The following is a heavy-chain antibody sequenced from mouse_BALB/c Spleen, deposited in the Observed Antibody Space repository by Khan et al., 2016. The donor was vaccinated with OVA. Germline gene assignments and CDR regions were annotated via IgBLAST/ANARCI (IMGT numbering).Heavy chain of an antibody. CDR3: ARQPYYHYNIMDY. D-gene: IGHD2-10*01. CDR1: GFSLTNYG. Sequence: QVQLQQSGPGLVAPSQSLSITCTISGFSLTNYGVHWVRQPPGKGLEWLVVIWSDGSTTYNSALKSRLSISKDNSKSQVSLKINSLQTDDTAMYFCARQPYYHYNIMDYWGQGTSVTVSS. V-gene: IGHV2-6-1*01. J-gene: IGHJ4*01. CDR2: IWSDGST.